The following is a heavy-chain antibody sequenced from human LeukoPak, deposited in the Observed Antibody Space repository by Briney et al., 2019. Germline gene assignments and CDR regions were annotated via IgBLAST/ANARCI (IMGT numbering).Heavy chain of an antibody. J-gene: IGHJ5*02. Sequence: PGGSLRLSCAASGFTYSSYWMSWVRQAPGKGLEWVANIKQDGSEKYYVDSVKGLFTISRDNAKNALYLQMNSLRAEDTAVYYCARALRMDYYGSGTFDPWGQGTLVTVSS. CDR2: IKQDGSEK. CDR3: ARALRMDYYGSGTFDP. V-gene: IGHV3-7*01. D-gene: IGHD3-10*01. CDR1: GFTYSSYW.